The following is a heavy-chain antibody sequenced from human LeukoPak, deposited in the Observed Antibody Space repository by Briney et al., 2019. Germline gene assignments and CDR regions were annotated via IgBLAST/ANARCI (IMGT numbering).Heavy chain of an antibody. V-gene: IGHV3-7*04. Sequence: TGGSLRLSCAASGFTFSRYWMSWVPQAPGKGLEWVANIKQDGSAKYYGDSVEGRFTISRDNAKNSLYLQMNSLRAEDTAVYYCARWGGGFDYWGQGTLVTVSS. CDR1: GFTFSRYW. D-gene: IGHD3-16*01. CDR2: IKQDGSAK. CDR3: ARWGGGFDY. J-gene: IGHJ4*02.